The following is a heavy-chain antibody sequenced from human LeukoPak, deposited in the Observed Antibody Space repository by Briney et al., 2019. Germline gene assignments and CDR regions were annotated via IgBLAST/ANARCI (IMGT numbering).Heavy chain of an antibody. D-gene: IGHD6-19*01. Sequence: GESLKISCRASGYSFTNYWIGWVRQMPGKGLEWMSPIFPGDSDTRYSPSFQGQVTMSADKSINTAYLQWSGLKASDSAMYYCVRQDSGWYGGFDIWGQGTMVTVSS. CDR1: GYSFTNYW. V-gene: IGHV5-51*01. CDR2: IFPGDSDT. J-gene: IGHJ3*02. CDR3: VRQDSGWYGGFDI.